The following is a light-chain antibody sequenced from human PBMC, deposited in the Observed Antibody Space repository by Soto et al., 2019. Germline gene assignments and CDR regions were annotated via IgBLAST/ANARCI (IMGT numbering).Light chain of an antibody. CDR3: QQYYSVPYT. CDR2: WAS. CDR1: QSVLYSSNNKNY. J-gene: IGKJ2*01. Sequence: DIVMTQSPDSLAVPLGERATINCKSSQSVLYSSNNKNYLTWYQQKPGQPPKLLIYWASTRESGVPDRFSGSGSGTDFTLTISSLQAEDVAVYYCQQYYSVPYTFGQGTKLEIK. V-gene: IGKV4-1*01.